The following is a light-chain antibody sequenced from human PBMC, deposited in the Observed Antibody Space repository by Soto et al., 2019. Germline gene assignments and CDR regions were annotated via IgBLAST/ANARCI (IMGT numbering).Light chain of an antibody. CDR3: QKYGSAFT. CDR1: QSVSSNY. V-gene: IGKV3-20*01. Sequence: EIVLTRSPGTLSLSPGERATLSCRASQSVSSNYLAWYQHKPGQGPRLLIYAASSRATGILDRFSGSGSGTDFTLTISRLEPEDFALYYCQKYGSAFTFGPGTKVDIK. CDR2: AAS. J-gene: IGKJ3*01.